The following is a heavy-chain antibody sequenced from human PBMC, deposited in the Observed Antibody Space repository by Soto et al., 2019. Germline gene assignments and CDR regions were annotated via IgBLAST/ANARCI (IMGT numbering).Heavy chain of an antibody. Sequence: GVLRLSCAVFGVTLSSYGMNWVRQAPGKGLEWVSYINKNGGTVSYADSVKGRFTISRDNAENSLHLQMNSMRAEDTAVYYCATGVRYYFDYWGRGALVTGSS. J-gene: IGHJ4*02. CDR3: ATGVRYYFDY. CDR1: GVTLSSYG. V-gene: IGHV3-48*03. CDR2: INKNGGTV.